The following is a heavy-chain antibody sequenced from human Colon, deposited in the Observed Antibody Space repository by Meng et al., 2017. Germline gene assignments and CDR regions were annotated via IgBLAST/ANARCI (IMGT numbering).Heavy chain of an antibody. Sequence: QVHLVQSGAEVKKPGASVKLSCKASGNTVTSNTIHWVRQAPGQRPEWMGWINAGSGNTKYSLKFQNRVTLNRDTSASTAYLEVKRLTSRDTAVYYCVRDPTGGSFHYFDSWGQGALVTVSS. CDR1: GNTVTSNT. D-gene: IGHD1-14*01. J-gene: IGHJ4*02. CDR3: VRDPTGGSFHYFDS. CDR2: INAGSGNT. V-gene: IGHV1-3*01.